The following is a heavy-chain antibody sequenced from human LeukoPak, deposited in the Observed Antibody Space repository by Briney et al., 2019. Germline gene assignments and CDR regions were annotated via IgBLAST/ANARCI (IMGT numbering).Heavy chain of an antibody. CDR3: ARGHRARPRAVAGTGEDY. CDR1: GGTFSSYA. V-gene: IGHV1-69*05. Sequence: SVKVSCKASGGTFSSYAIGWVRQAPGQGLEWMGGIIPIFGTANYAQKFQGRVTITTDESTSTAYMELSSLRSEDTAVYYCARGHRARPRAVAGTGEDYWGQGTLVTVSS. J-gene: IGHJ4*02. CDR2: IIPIFGTA. D-gene: IGHD6-19*01.